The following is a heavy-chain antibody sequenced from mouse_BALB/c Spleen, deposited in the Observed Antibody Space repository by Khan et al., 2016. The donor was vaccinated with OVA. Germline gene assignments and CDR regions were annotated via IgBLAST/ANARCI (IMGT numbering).Heavy chain of an antibody. Sequence: EVQLLETGPELVKPGASVKMSCKASGYTFTSYVMHWVKQKPGLGLEWIGYIYPFNDDTKYSEKFKDKATLTSDKSSSTAYMELSSLTSEDSAVYYCAPAGTYYVSFAYWGQGTLVTVSA. D-gene: IGHD1-1*01. J-gene: IGHJ3*01. CDR1: GYTFTSYV. CDR2: IYPFNDDT. CDR3: APAGTYYVSFAY. V-gene: IGHV1S136*01.